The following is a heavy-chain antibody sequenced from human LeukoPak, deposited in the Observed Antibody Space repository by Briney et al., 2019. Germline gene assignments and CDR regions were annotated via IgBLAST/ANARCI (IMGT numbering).Heavy chain of an antibody. J-gene: IGHJ4*02. V-gene: IGHV3-9*01. CDR2: ISWNSGSI. D-gene: IGHD5-24*01. Sequence: GGSLRLSCAASGFTFDDYAMHWVRQAPGKGLEWVSGISWNSGSIGYADSVKGRFTISRDNAKTSLYLQMDSLRAEDTALYYCAKDLGPGSMATSPGFDYWGQGTLVTVSS. CDR3: AKDLGPGSMATSPGFDY. CDR1: GFTFDDYA.